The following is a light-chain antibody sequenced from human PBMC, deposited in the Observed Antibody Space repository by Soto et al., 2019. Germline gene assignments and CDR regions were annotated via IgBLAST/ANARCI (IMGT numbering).Light chain of an antibody. Sequence: QSALTQPASVSGSPGQSITISCSGTSSDVGNYNLVSWYQQFPGKPPKLIIYEGTKRPSGVSSRFSGSTSGNTASLTVSRLQAADEADYYCCSSTDTTTSVVFGRGTKLTVL. CDR2: EGT. V-gene: IGLV2-23*01. CDR1: SSDVGNYNL. CDR3: CSSTDTTTSVV. J-gene: IGLJ3*02.